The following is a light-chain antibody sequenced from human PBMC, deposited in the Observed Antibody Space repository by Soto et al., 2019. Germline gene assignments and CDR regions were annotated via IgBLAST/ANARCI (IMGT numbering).Light chain of an antibody. CDR1: SSDVGAYNY. CDR2: EVN. CDR3: QSYDKSLSGSV. V-gene: IGLV2-8*01. Sequence: QSALTQPPSASGSPGQSVTISCTGTSSDVGAYNYVSWYRQHPGKAPKLLIFEVNSRPSGVPDRFSGSKSGNTASLTVSGLQAEDEATYFCQSYDKSLSGSVFGGGTQLTVL. J-gene: IGLJ3*02.